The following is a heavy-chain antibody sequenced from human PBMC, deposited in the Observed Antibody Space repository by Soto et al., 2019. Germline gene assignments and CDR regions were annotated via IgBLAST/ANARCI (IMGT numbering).Heavy chain of an antibody. D-gene: IGHD5-18*01. CDR1: GYSISSSHW. CDR2: IYYSGST. Sequence: QVQLQESGPGLVKPSDTLSLTCAVSGYSISSSHWWGWIRQPPGKGLEWIGYIYYSGSTYYNPSLKSRVTMSVDTSKNQCSLKVSSVTAVDTAVYYCARSYRDYGMDVWGQGTTVTVSS. V-gene: IGHV4-28*01. J-gene: IGHJ6*02. CDR3: ARSYRDYGMDV.